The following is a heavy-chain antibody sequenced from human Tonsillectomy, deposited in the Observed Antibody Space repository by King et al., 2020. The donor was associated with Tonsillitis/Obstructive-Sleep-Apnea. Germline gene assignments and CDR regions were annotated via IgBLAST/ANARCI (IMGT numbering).Heavy chain of an antibody. CDR2: INSDGSRT. Sequence: DVQLVQSGGGLVQPGGSLRLSCAASGFTFSSYWMHWVRHAPGKGLVWVSRINSDGSRTSYADSVKGRFTISRDNAKNTLYLQMSSLRAEDTAVYYCARVAGCSNGICYIIDFWGQGTLVTVSS. D-gene: IGHD2-8*01. V-gene: IGHV3-74*01. CDR3: ARVAGCSNGICYIIDF. CDR1: GFTFSSYW. J-gene: IGHJ4*02.